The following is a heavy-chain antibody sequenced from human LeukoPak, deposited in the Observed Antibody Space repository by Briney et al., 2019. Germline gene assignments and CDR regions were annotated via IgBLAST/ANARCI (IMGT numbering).Heavy chain of an antibody. D-gene: IGHD3-22*01. V-gene: IGHV1-3*01. J-gene: IGHJ4*02. CDR3: ARNRHYYDSSGYYYDYFDY. CDR1: GYTFSSYA. Sequence: GASVKVSCKASGYTFSSYATHWVRQAPGQRLEWMGWINAGNGDTKHSQSFQGRVTITRDTSASTAYMELNSLRSEDTAVYYCARNRHYYDSSGYYYDYFDYWGQGALVTVSS. CDR2: INAGNGDT.